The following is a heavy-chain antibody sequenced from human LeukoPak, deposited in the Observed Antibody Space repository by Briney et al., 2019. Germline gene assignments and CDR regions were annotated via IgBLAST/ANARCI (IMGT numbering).Heavy chain of an antibody. CDR2: INHSGST. J-gene: IGHJ4*02. CDR1: GGSFSGYY. CDR3: ARGARKRRPFDY. Sequence: SETLSLTCAVYGGSFSGYYWSWIRQPPGKGLEWIGEINHSGSTNYNPSLKSRVTITVDTSKNQFSLKLSSVTAADTAVYYCARGARKRRPFDYWGQGTLVTVSS. V-gene: IGHV4-34*01.